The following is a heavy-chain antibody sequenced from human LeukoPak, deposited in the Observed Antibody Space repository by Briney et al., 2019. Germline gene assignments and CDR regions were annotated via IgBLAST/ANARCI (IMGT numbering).Heavy chain of an antibody. CDR3: AREDYSNYRD. Sequence: ASVKVSCKASGYTFIGYYMHWVRQAPGQGLEWMGWINPNSGGINYAQKFQGRVTMTRDTSISTAYMELSRLRSDDTAVYYCAREDYSNYRDWGQGTLVTVSS. CDR2: INPNSGGI. D-gene: IGHD4-11*01. CDR1: GYTFIGYY. V-gene: IGHV1-2*02. J-gene: IGHJ4*02.